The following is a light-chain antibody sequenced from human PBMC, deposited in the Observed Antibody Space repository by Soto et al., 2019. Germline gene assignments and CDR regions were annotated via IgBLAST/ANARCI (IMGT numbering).Light chain of an antibody. CDR3: QQSSSTPCT. CDR1: DTISHY. Sequence: IHMNQSPSSLSASVGDRVTITCRASDTISHYLNWNQQKPGKDPKLLIYGASKLESGVPSRFIGSGSGTDSTLTITSLQTEDLGTYYCQQSSSTPCTFGGGTKVEIK. CDR2: GAS. V-gene: IGKV1-39*01. J-gene: IGKJ4*01.